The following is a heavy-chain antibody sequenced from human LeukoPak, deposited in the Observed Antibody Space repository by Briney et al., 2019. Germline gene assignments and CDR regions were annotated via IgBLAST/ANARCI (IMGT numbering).Heavy chain of an antibody. Sequence: GGSLRLSCAASGFTFSSYSMNWVRQAPGKGLEWVSYISSSSTIYYADSVKGRFTISRDNAKNSLYLQMNSLRAEDTAVYYCARLTGDYWGQGTLVTVSS. CDR3: ARLTGDY. V-gene: IGHV3-48*04. CDR2: ISSSSTI. J-gene: IGHJ4*02. CDR1: GFTFSSYS. D-gene: IGHD7-27*01.